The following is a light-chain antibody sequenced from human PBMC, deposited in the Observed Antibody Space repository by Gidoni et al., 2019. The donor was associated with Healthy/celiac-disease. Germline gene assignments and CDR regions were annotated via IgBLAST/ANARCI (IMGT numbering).Light chain of an antibody. V-gene: IGKV1-39*01. CDR2: AAS. CDR1: QSISSY. CDR3: QQSYSPRWT. J-gene: IGKJ1*01. Sequence: DIQMTQSPSSLSASVGDRVTITCRASQSISSYLNWYQQKPGKAPKLLIYAASSLQSGVPSRFSGSGSGTDFTLTISSLQPEDFATYYCQQSYSPRWTFXQXTKVEIK.